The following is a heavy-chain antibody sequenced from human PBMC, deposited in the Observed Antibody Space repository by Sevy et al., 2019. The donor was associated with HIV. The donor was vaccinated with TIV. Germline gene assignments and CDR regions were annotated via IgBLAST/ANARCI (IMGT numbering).Heavy chain of an antibody. J-gene: IGHJ6*02. Sequence: SETLSLTCTVSGGTVSSDTYYWSGIRQPPGKGLECIGYIYYSGTTNYNPSLKSRVTISVDTSKNQFSLKLTSVTAADTALYYCARVGGLTDYGMDVWGQGTTVTVSS. V-gene: IGHV4-61*01. CDR3: ARVGGLTDYGMDV. CDR2: IYYSGTT. D-gene: IGHD1-26*01. CDR1: GGTVSSDTYY.